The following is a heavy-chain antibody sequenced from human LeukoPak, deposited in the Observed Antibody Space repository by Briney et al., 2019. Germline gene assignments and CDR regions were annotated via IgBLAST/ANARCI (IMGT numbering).Heavy chain of an antibody. CDR1: GGSISSYY. V-gene: IGHV4-4*07. J-gene: IGHJ5*02. Sequence: SETLSLTCTVSGGSISSYYWSWIRQPAGKGLEWIGRIYTSGSTNYNPSLKSRVTISVDTSKNQFSLKLSSVTAADTAVYYCAGGYCSSTSCYVGSWFDPWGQGTLVTVSS. CDR3: AGGYCSSTSCYVGSWFDP. CDR2: IYTSGST. D-gene: IGHD2-2*01.